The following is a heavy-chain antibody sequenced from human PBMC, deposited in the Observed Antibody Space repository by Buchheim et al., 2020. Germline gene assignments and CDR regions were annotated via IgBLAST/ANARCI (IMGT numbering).Heavy chain of an antibody. CDR2: IYHSGTT. CDR1: GGSFSGYY. J-gene: IGHJ4*02. Sequence: QVQLQQWGAGLLKPSETLSLTCAVYGGSFSGYYWSWIRQPPGKGLEWIGEIYHSGTTNYNPSLKSRVTISLDKSKNQISLKLSSVNAADTAVYYCARHSSGYFFFDYWGQGTL. V-gene: IGHV4-34*01. CDR3: ARHSSGYFFFDY. D-gene: IGHD3-22*01.